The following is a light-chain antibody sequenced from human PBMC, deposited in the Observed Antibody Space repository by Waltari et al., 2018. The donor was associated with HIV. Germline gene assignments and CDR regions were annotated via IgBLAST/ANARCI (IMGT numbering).Light chain of an antibody. J-gene: IGLJ3*02. CDR1: SNDVGAYGV. Sequence: QSALTQPRSVSGSPGQSVTISCTATSNDVGAYGVVSWYQQHPGKAPRLMIFDVISRPSGVPDRFSGSKSGSTASLTISGLQAEDEADYYCSSYAGSYIWVFGGGTKLTVL. CDR3: SSYAGSYIWV. V-gene: IGLV2-11*01. CDR2: DVI.